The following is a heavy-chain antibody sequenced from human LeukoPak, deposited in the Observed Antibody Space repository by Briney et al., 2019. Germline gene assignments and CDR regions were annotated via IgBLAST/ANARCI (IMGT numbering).Heavy chain of an antibody. CDR2: IYYSGST. CDR3: ASLRSDISGYYNFRIDY. J-gene: IGHJ4*02. V-gene: IGHV4-61*01. Sequence: SETLSLTCTVSGGSVSSGSYYWSWIRQPPGKGLEWIGYIYYSGSTNYNPSLKSRVTISVDTSKNQFSLKLSSVTAADTAVYYCASLRSDISGYYNFRIDYWGQGTLVTVSS. CDR1: GGSVSSGSYY. D-gene: IGHD3-22*01.